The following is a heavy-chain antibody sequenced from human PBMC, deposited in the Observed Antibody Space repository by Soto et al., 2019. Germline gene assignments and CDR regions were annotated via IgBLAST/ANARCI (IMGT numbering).Heavy chain of an antibody. J-gene: IGHJ6*02. Sequence: GGSLRLSCAASGLTFSSYAMSWVRQAPGKGLEKVSAISGSGGSPYYADSVKGRFTISRDNSKNTLYLQMNSLRAEDTAVYYCAKDLRYYGMDVWGQGTTVTVSS. CDR1: GLTFSSYA. V-gene: IGHV3-23*01. CDR3: AKDLRYYGMDV. CDR2: ISGSGGSP.